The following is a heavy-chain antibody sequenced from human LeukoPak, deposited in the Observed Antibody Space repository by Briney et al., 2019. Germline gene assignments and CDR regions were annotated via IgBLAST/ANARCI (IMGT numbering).Heavy chain of an antibody. D-gene: IGHD5-18*01. J-gene: IGHJ5*02. Sequence: PSETLSLTCTASGGSISSYYWSWIRQPPGKGLEWIGYIYYSGSTNYNPSLKSRVTISVDTSKNQFSLKLSSVTAADTAVYYCARTRYSYGRNWFDPWGQGTLVTVSS. CDR2: IYYSGST. V-gene: IGHV4-59*08. CDR3: ARTRYSYGRNWFDP. CDR1: GGSISSYY.